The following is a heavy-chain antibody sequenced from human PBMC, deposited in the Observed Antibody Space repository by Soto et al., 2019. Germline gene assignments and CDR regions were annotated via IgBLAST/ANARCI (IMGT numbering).Heavy chain of an antibody. J-gene: IGHJ4*02. D-gene: IGHD5-18*01. CDR3: ARGTFDVDTAMVEGYYFDY. CDR2: IIPIFGTA. V-gene: IGHV1-69*01. Sequence: QVQLVQSGAEVKKPGSSVKVSCKASGGTFSSYAISWVRQAPGQGLEWMGGIIPIFGTANYAQKFQGRVTITADESTSTAYMELSSLRSEDTAVYYCARGTFDVDTAMVEGYYFDYWGQGTLVTVSS. CDR1: GGTFSSYA.